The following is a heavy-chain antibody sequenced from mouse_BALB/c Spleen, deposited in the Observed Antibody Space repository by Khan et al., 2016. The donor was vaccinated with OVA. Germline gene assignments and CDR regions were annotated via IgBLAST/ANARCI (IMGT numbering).Heavy chain of an antibody. CDR1: GYTFTSYT. J-gene: IGHJ3*01. V-gene: IGHV1-4*01. CDR2: INPSNGYT. CDR3: VRDGAYHRNDGWFAY. D-gene: IGHD2-14*01. Sequence: QVQLQQSGAELARPGASVKMSCKAPGYTFTSYTIHWIKKRPGQGLEWIGYINPSNGYTNYNQKFKVKATLTTDKSSTTAYLQLSSLTSDDSAVYNCVRDGAYHRNDGWFAYWGQGTLVTVSA.